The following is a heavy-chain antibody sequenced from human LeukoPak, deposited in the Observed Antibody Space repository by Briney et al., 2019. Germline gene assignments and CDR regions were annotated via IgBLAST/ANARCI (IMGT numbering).Heavy chain of an antibody. J-gene: IGHJ4*02. CDR1: GFTFSSYA. D-gene: IGHD3-3*01. CDR2: ISGSGGST. Sequence: SGGSLRLSCAASGFTFSSYAMSWVRQAPGKGLEWVSAISGSGGSTYYADSVKGRFTISRDNSKNTLYLQMNSLRAEDTAVYYCAKGYDFWSGFWYWGQGTLVTVSS. CDR3: AKGYDFWSGFWY. V-gene: IGHV3-23*01.